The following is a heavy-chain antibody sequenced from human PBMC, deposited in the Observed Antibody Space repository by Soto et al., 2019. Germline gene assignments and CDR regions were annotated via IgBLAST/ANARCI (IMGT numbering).Heavy chain of an antibody. D-gene: IGHD3-3*01. CDR1: GFTFSSYA. J-gene: IGHJ4*02. Sequence: GGSLRLSCAASGFTFSSYAMSWVRQPPGRGLEWVSAISASSGSTNYADSVKGRFTISRDNSKNTLYLQMNSLRAEDTAVYYCAKVEGNDFWSGYYPQFDYWGQGTLVTVSS. CDR2: ISASSGST. CDR3: AKVEGNDFWSGYYPQFDY. V-gene: IGHV3-23*01.